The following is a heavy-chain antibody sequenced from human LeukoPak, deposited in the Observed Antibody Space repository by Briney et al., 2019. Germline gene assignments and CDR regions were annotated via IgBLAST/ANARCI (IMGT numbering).Heavy chain of an antibody. V-gene: IGHV3-23*01. CDR3: AKVGYCSSANCYNYFDY. J-gene: IGHJ4*02. CDR1: GFTFSTYA. Sequence: GGSLRLSCAASGFTFSTYAMTWVRQAPGKGLEWVSIISGSGGSTYYADSVKGRFTISRDKSKNTLYLQMNSLRAEDTAVYYCAKVGYCSSANCYNYFDYWGQGTLVIVSS. CDR2: ISGSGGST. D-gene: IGHD2-2*02.